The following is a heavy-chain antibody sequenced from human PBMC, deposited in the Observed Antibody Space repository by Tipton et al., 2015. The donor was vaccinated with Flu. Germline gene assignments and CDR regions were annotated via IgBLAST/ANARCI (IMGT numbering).Heavy chain of an antibody. V-gene: IGHV3-11*01. CDR3: ARDHPPSITVLGEITDYFGMAV. CDR1: GFTVSSKY. J-gene: IGHJ6*02. Sequence: SLRLSCAASGFTVSSKYMTWVRQAPGKGLEWVSHISSSGSIINYADSVKGRFTISRDNAKNSLYLQMNSLRAEDTAVYYCARDHPPSITVLGEITDYFGMAVWGQGTTVTVSS. CDR2: ISSSGSII. D-gene: IGHD3-3*01.